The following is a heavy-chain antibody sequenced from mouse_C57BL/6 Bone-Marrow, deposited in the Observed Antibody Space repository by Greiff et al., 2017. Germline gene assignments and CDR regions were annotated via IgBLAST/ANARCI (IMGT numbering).Heavy chain of an antibody. CDR3: AREGYYYGSSYYFDY. CDR1: GYSFTGYY. V-gene: IGHV1-42*01. CDR2: INPSTGGT. J-gene: IGHJ2*01. Sequence: VQLQQSGPELVKPGASVKISCKASGYSFTGYYMNWVKQSPEKSLEWIGEINPSTGGTTYNQKFKAKATLTVDKSSSTAYMQPKSLTSEDSAGYYCAREGYYYGSSYYFDYWGQGTTLTVSS. D-gene: IGHD1-1*01.